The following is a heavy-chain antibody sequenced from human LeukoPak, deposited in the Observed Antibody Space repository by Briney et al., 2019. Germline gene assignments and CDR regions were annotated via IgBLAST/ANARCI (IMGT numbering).Heavy chain of an antibody. V-gene: IGHV3-73*01. CDR1: GFTFSGCA. CDR2: IRTKGNSYAT. J-gene: IGHJ4*02. Sequence: PGGSLRLSCAASGFTFSGCAMHWVRQASGKGLEWVGRIRTKGNSYATEYAASVKGRFTISRDDSKNTAYLQMNSLRAEDTAVYYCGPSYHFDYWGQGTLVTVSS. CDR3: GPSYHFDY. D-gene: IGHD3-10*01.